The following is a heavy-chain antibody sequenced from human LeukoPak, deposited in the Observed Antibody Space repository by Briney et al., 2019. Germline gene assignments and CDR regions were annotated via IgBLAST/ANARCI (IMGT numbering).Heavy chain of an antibody. CDR2: INHSGST. CDR3: ARGTYYYYYYMDV. CDR1: GGYISSFNW. V-gene: IGHV4-4*02. Sequence: SETLSLTCAVSGGYISSFNWWSWVRQPPGKGLEWIGEINHSGSTDYNPSLKSRVTISVDTSKNQFSLKLSSVTAADTAVYYCARGTYYYYYYMDVWGKGTTVTVSS. J-gene: IGHJ6*03.